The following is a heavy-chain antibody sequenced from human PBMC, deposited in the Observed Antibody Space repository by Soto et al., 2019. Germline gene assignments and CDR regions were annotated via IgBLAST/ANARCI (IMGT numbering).Heavy chain of an antibody. Sequence: SETLSLNCTGTDGAISSDYCSWTRQPPGKGLEWIGYMYNTGSTIYNPSLKSRVTISVDTSKNQFSLKLNSVTAADTAVYSCARDLLGYCGDDCYPQDVCGQGTTVTV. CDR2: MYNTGST. CDR1: DGAISSDY. V-gene: IGHV4-59*01. D-gene: IGHD2-21*02. J-gene: IGHJ6*02. CDR3: ARDLLGYCGDDCYPQDV.